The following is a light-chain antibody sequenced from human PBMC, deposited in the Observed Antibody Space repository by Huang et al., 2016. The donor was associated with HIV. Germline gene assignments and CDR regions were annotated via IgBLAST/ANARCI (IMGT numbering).Light chain of an antibody. CDR2: SAS. CDR3: QQSYSTPLT. V-gene: IGKV1-39*01. Sequence: DIQMTQSPSSLSASVGDRVTITCRASQSITSYLSWYQQKRGKAPKLLIYSASSLQSGVPSRFSGSGSGTDFTLTISSLQPEDFATYYCQQSYSTPLTFGGGTKVEIK. CDR1: QSITSY. J-gene: IGKJ4*01.